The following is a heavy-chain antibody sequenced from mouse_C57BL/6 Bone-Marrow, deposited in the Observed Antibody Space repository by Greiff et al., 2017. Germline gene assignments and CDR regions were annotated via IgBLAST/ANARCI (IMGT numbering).Heavy chain of an antibody. CDR3: ARDGNYPPWFDY. CDR1: GYTFTSYW. Sequence: QVQLQQPGAELVMPGASVKLSCKASGYTFTSYWMHWVKQRPGQGLEWIGEIDPSDSYTNYNQKFKGKSTLTVDKYSSTDYMQLSSLTSEDSAGYYCARDGNYPPWFDYWGQGTMVTVSA. CDR2: IDPSDSYT. V-gene: IGHV1-69*01. D-gene: IGHD2-1*01. J-gene: IGHJ3*01.